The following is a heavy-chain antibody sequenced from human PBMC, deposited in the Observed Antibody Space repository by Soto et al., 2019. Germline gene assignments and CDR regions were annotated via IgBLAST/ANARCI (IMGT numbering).Heavy chain of an antibody. V-gene: IGHV1-8*01. D-gene: IGHD6-13*01. J-gene: IGHJ3*02. Sequence: ASVKVSCKASGYTFTSYDINWVRQATGQGLEWMGWMNPNSGNTGYAQKFQGRVTMTRDTSTSTVFLELSSLRSGDTAVYYCARDLYSTSWYVRAFDMWGQGTMVTV. CDR3: ARDLYSTSWYVRAFDM. CDR2: MNPNSGNT. CDR1: GYTFTSYD.